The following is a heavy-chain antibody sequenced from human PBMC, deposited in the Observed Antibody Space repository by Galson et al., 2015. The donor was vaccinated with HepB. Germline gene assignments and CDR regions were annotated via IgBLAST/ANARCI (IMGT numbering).Heavy chain of an antibody. J-gene: IGHJ4*02. CDR1: EDTFSNYG. D-gene: IGHD2-15*01. V-gene: IGHV1-69*06. CDR3: ARVPFYCRGGTCYLDY. Sequence: SVKVSCKASEDTFSNYGINWVRQAPGQGLEWMGGIFPIAGTTKYAQNFQGRVTIIADKSTSTVHMELSSLRSEDTAVYYCARVPFYCRGGTCYLDYWGQGTLVTVSS. CDR2: IFPIAGTT.